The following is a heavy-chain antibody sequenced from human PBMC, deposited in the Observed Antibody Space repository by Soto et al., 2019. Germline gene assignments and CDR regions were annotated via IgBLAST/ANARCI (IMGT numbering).Heavy chain of an antibody. CDR2: IWYDGSNK. Sequence: VQLVESGGGVVQPGRSLRLSCAASGFTFSSYGMHWVRQAPGKGLEWVAVIWYDGSNKYYADSVKGRFTISRDNSKNTLYLQMSSLRAEDTAVYYCARNPSYDFWSGYYGWWFYFDYWGQGTLVTVSS. CDR1: GFTFSSYG. CDR3: ARNPSYDFWSGYYGWWFYFDY. J-gene: IGHJ4*02. D-gene: IGHD3-3*01. V-gene: IGHV3-33*01.